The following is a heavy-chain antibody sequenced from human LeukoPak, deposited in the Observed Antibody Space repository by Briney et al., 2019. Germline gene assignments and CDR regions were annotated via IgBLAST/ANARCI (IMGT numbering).Heavy chain of an antibody. V-gene: IGHV3-7*01. J-gene: IGHJ6*03. CDR1: GFTFSSYS. CDR3: ARSAREYRLLLKRYYYYIDV. D-gene: IGHD2-2*01. Sequence: PGGSLRLSCAASGFTFSSYSMSWVRQAPGKGLEWVANIKEDGSEKYYVDSVKGRFTISRDNAKNSLYLQMNSLRAEDTAVYYCARSAREYRLLLKRYYYYIDVWGKGTTVTVSS. CDR2: IKEDGSEK.